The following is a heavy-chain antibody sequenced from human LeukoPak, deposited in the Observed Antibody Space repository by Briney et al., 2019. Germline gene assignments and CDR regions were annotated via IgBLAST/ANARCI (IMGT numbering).Heavy chain of an antibody. CDR2: INPNSGGT. CDR1: GHTFTGYY. Sequence: ASVKVSCKASGHTFTGYYMHWVRQAPGQGLEWMGRINPNSGGTNYAQKFQGRVTMTRDTSISTAYMELSRLRSDDTAVYYCARASYYYDSSGYYPLDYWGQGTLVTVSS. D-gene: IGHD3-22*01. CDR3: ARASYYYDSSGYYPLDY. J-gene: IGHJ4*02. V-gene: IGHV1-2*06.